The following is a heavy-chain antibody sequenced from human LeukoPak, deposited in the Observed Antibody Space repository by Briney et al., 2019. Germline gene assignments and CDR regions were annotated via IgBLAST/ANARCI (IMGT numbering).Heavy chain of an antibody. CDR2: LYYSGST. Sequence: SETLSLTCTVSGGSISSYYWSWIRQPPGKGLEWIGYLYYSGSTNYNPSLKSRVTISVGTSKNQFSLKLSSVTAADTAVYYCARVYGYYYDSSGYYSIDAFDIWGQGTMVTVSS. V-gene: IGHV4-59*01. J-gene: IGHJ3*02. CDR1: GGSISSYY. D-gene: IGHD3-22*01. CDR3: ARVYGYYYDSSGYYSIDAFDI.